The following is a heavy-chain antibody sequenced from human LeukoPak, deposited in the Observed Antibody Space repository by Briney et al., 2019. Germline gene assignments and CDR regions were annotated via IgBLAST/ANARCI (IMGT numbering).Heavy chain of an antibody. CDR1: GYTFTSYG. J-gene: IGHJ5*02. D-gene: IGHD3-22*01. V-gene: IGHV1-18*01. CDR2: ISAYNGNT. CDR3: ARSLVAELYYYDSSGYGFDP. Sequence: PGASVKVSCKASGYTFTSYGISWVRQAPGQGLEWMGWISAYNGNTNYAQKLQGRVTMTTDTSTSTAYMELRSLRSDDTAVYYCARSLVAELYYYDSSGYGFDPWGQGTLVTVSS.